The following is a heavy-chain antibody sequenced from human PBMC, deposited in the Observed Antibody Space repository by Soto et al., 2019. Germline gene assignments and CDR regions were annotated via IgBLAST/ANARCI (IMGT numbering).Heavy chain of an antibody. D-gene: IGHD2-15*01. J-gene: IGHJ6*03. CDR3: ARSFHRLRWYYYYMDV. Sequence: PDWPLRLSWTPSQFSVSRNYSSWGLKNPSKRLEWVSVISSGGSTYYAVSAKGRFTSSRDNSKNTLYLQMNSLRAEDTAVYYCARSFHRLRWYYYYMDVWGKGTTVTVSS. V-gene: IGHV3-66*01. CDR1: QFSVSRNY. CDR2: ISSGGST.